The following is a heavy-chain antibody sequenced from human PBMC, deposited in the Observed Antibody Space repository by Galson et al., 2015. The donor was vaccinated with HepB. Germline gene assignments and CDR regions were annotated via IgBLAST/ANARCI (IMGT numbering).Heavy chain of an antibody. Sequence: SVKVSCKASGYTFTGYYMHWVRQAPGQGLEWMGRINPNSGGTNHAQKFQGRVTMSRDTSISTAYMELSRLRSDDTAVYYCARGQRSKGATTRGLDAFDIWGQGTMVTVSS. V-gene: IGHV1-2*06. J-gene: IGHJ3*02. D-gene: IGHD1-26*01. CDR1: GYTFTGYY. CDR2: INPNSGGT. CDR3: ARGQRSKGATTRGLDAFDI.